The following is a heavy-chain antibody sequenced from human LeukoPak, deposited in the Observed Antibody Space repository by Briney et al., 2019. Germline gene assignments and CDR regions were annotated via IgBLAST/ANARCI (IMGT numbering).Heavy chain of an antibody. D-gene: IGHD2-2*01. V-gene: IGHV1-24*01. CDR2: FDPEDGET. J-gene: IGHJ3*02. Sequence: ASVKVSCKVSGYTLTELSMHWVRQAPGKGLEWMGGFDPEDGETIYAQKFQGRVTMTRDTSISTAYMELSSLSSEDTAVYYCARVSGDTIVAIPPALGPDAFDIWGRGTMVTVSS. CDR1: GYTLTELS. CDR3: ARVSGDTIVAIPPALGPDAFDI.